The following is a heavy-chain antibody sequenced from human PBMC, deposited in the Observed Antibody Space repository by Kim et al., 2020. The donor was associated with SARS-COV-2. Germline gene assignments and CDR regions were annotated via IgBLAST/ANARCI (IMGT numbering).Heavy chain of an antibody. CDR2: IYYSGST. V-gene: IGHV4-59*08. CDR3: ARLITFGGVIVQYYFDY. CDR1: GGSISSYY. Sequence: SETLSLTCTVSGGSISSYYWSWIRQPPGKGLEWIGYIYYSGSTNHNPSLKSRVTISVDTSKNQFSLKLSSVTAADTAVYYCARLITFGGVIVQYYFDYWGQGTLVTVSS. J-gene: IGHJ4*02. D-gene: IGHD3-16*02.